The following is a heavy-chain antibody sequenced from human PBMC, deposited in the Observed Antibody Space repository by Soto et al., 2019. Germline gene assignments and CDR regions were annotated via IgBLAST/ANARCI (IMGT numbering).Heavy chain of an antibody. V-gene: IGHV1-2*02. CDR1: GYPFSDYY. J-gene: IGHJ4*02. CDR2: INPNSGGT. Sequence: XSVKVSKKASGYPFSDYYIHWVRQAPGQGLEWMGWINPNSGGTKYAPKFQGGVTMTRDTSITTAYMELSRLRSGDTAVYYCAREPETAKPEGVDFWGQGTLVTVS. CDR3: AREPETAKPEGVDF. D-gene: IGHD1-1*01.